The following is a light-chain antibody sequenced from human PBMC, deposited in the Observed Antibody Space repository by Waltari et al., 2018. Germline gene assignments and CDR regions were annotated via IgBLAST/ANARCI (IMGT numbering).Light chain of an antibody. Sequence: DIQMTQSPSTLSASVEDRVTITCRASQSISNWLAWYQQKPGKAPELLIYQASSLESGVPSRFSGSGSGTEFTLTISSLQPDDFATYHCQQYNFYPYTFGHGTKLEIK. V-gene: IGKV1-5*03. CDR1: QSISNW. J-gene: IGKJ2*01. CDR2: QAS. CDR3: QQYNFYPYT.